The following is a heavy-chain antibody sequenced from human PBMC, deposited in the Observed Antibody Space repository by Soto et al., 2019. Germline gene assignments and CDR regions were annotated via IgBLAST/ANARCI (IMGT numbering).Heavy chain of an antibody. Sequence: QLQLQESGSGLVKPSQTLSLTCAVSGGSISSGGYSWSWIRQPPGKGLEWIGYIYHSGSTYYNPSLKSRVTISVDRSTNQFSLKLSSVTAADTAVYYCASGRGNLAGYYFDYWGQGTLVTVSS. D-gene: IGHD1-7*01. CDR1: GGSISSGGYS. V-gene: IGHV4-30-2*01. CDR3: ASGRGNLAGYYFDY. CDR2: IYHSGST. J-gene: IGHJ4*02.